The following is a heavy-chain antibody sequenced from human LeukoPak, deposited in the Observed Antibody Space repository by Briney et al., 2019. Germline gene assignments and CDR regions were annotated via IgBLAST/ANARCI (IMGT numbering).Heavy chain of an antibody. J-gene: IGHJ4*02. Sequence: GGSLRLSCAASGFTFSSYAMHWVRQAPGKGLEWVAFIWYDGSNKYYADSVKGRFTISRDNSKNTLYLQMNSLRAEDTAVYYCAKADFDYWGQGTLVTVSS. CDR2: IWYDGSNK. V-gene: IGHV3-30*02. CDR1: GFTFSSYA. CDR3: AKADFDY.